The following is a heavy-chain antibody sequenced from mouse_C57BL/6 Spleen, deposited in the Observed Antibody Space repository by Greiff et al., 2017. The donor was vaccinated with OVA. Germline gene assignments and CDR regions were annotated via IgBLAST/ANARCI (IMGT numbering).Heavy chain of an antibody. CDR2: ISYDGSN. J-gene: IGHJ2*01. Sequence: VQLQQSGPGLVKPSQSLSLTGSVTGAARTSVHYWNWIRQFPGNKLEWMGYISYDGSNNYNPSLKNRISITRDTSKNQFFLKLNSVTTEDTATYFSARDPPYGNSTYSSGEGTTLSESS. CDR3: ARDPPYGNSTYS. V-gene: IGHV3-6*01. D-gene: IGHD2-1*01. CDR1: GAARTSVHY.